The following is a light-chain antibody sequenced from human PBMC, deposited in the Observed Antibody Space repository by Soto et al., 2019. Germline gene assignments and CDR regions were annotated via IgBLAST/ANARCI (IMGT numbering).Light chain of an antibody. V-gene: IGKV1-5*01. Sequence: DIQMAQSPSTLSASVGDRVTITCRASQNIRRWLAWYQVKPGKAPKLLIYDASTVETGVPSRFSGSGSGTEFTLTISSLQPDDLATYYCQQYDSYSWTFGQGTKVEIK. J-gene: IGKJ1*01. CDR1: QNIRRW. CDR2: DAS. CDR3: QQYDSYSWT.